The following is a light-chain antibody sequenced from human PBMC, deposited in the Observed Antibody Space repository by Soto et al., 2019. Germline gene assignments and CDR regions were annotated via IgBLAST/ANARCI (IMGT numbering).Light chain of an antibody. J-gene: IGLJ2*01. Sequence: QSVLTQPPSVSGAPGQRVTISCTGSSSNIGAGYDVHWYQQFPGTAPKLLIYGNSNRPSGVPYRFSGSKSGTSASLAITGLQAEDEADYYCQSYDSSLSGSKVFGGGTQLTVL. CDR3: QSYDSSLSGSKV. CDR1: SSNIGAGYD. V-gene: IGLV1-40*01. CDR2: GNS.